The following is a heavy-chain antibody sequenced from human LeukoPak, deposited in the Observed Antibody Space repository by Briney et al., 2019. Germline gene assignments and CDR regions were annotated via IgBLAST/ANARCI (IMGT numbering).Heavy chain of an antibody. D-gene: IGHD3-16*01. CDR2: VFYNGAT. CDR1: GGSISSSIYY. CDR3: ARDYYGEGSPTAFDI. V-gene: IGHV4-39*07. J-gene: IGHJ3*02. Sequence: SETLSLTCIVSGGSISSSIYYWAWVRQPPGKGLEWIGTVFYNGATQYSPSLRSRVTISIDTSTNQFSLKLSSVTAADTAVYYCARDYYGEGSPTAFDIWGQGTMVTVSS.